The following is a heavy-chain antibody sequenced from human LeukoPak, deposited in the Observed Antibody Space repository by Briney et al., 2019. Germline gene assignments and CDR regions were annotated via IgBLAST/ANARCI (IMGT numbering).Heavy chain of an antibody. Sequence: ASVTVSCKASGYTFTGYYMHWVRQAPGQGLEWMGWINPNSGGTNYAQKFQGRVTMTRDTSISTAYMELSRLRSDDTAVYYCARDLHTAMVRYSLYYFDYWGQGTLVTVSS. J-gene: IGHJ4*02. V-gene: IGHV1-2*02. CDR3: ARDLHTAMVRYSLYYFDY. D-gene: IGHD5-18*01. CDR1: GYTFTGYY. CDR2: INPNSGGT.